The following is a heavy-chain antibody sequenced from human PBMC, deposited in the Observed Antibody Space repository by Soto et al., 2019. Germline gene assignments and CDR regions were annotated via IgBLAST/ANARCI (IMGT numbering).Heavy chain of an antibody. CDR3: ARSGHIFAGVI. CDR1: GVSMSDYY. V-gene: IGHV4-59*01. J-gene: IGHJ4*02. CDR2: LHYSGSA. Sequence: SETLSLTCTVSGVSMSDYYGSWIRQSPGKGLEHIGYLHYSGSANYNPSLKSRVTISMDRSKNQFSLKLTSMTAADAAIYYCARSGHIFAGVIWGQGILVTVSS. D-gene: IGHD3-16*01.